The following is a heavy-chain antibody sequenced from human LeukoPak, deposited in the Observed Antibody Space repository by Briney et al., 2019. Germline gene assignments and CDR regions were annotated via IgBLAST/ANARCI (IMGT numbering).Heavy chain of an antibody. D-gene: IGHD6-19*01. J-gene: IGHJ4*02. CDR2: MFYSGST. V-gene: IGHV4-39*01. Sequence: AETLSLTCTVSGGSISSSSYYWGWIRQPPGEGLEWIGTMFYSGSTYYNPSLKSRVTISVDTSKNQFSLKLSSVTAADTAVYYCARHQWLGDFDYWGQGTLVTVSS. CDR3: ARHQWLGDFDY. CDR1: GGSISSSSYY.